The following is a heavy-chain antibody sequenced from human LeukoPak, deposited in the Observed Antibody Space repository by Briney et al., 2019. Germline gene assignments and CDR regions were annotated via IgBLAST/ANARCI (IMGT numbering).Heavy chain of an antibody. CDR2: INHSGST. CDR3: ARGRSGYDYETNWFDP. V-gene: IGHV4-34*01. D-gene: IGHD5-12*01. J-gene: IGHJ5*02. Sequence: PSETLSLTCAVYGGSFSGYYWSWIRQPPGKGLEWIGEINHSGSTNYNPSLKSRVTISVDTSKNQFSLKLSSVTAADTAVYYCARGRSGYDYETNWFDPWGQGTLVTVSS. CDR1: GGSFSGYY.